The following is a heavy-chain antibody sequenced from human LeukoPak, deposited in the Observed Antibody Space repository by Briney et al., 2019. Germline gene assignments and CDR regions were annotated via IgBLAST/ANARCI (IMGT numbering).Heavy chain of an antibody. CDR3: ARAPRRSSSTYYFDS. CDR2: ISSEGTSV. D-gene: IGHD6-13*01. V-gene: IGHV3-74*01. J-gene: IGHJ4*02. CDR1: GFTFSNYW. Sequence: PGGSLRLSCAASGFTFSNYWMHWVRQVPGKGLMWVSRISSEGTSVSYADSVKGRFTIDRDNAENTLDLQMDSLGAEDTAVYYCARAPRRSSSTYYFDSWGQGTLVTVSS.